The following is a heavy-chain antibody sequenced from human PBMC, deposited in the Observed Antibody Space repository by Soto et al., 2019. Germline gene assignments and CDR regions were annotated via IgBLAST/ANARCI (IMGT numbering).Heavy chain of an antibody. J-gene: IGHJ3*02. CDR1: GYTFTSYA. CDR3: ARVKQWLVPMSAFDI. V-gene: IGHV1-3*01. Sequence: GASVKVSCKASGYTFTSYAMHWVRQAPGQRLEWMGWINAGNGNTKYSQKFRGRVTITRDTSASTAYMELSSLRSEDTAVYYCARVKQWLVPMSAFDIWGQGTMVTVSS. CDR2: INAGNGNT. D-gene: IGHD6-19*01.